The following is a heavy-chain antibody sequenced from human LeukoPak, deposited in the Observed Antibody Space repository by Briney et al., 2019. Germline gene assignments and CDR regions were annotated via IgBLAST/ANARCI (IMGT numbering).Heavy chain of an antibody. CDR1: GGSISSNY. D-gene: IGHD3-10*01. CDR2: MYYSGST. CDR3: ASSLWFGAFDI. J-gene: IGHJ3*02. V-gene: IGHV4-59*01. Sequence: SETLSLTCTVSGGSISSNYWNWIRQPPGKGLEWIGYMYYSGSTNYNPSLKSRVTISVDTSKNQFSLKLSSVTAADTAVYYCASSLWFGAFDIWGQGTMVTVSS.